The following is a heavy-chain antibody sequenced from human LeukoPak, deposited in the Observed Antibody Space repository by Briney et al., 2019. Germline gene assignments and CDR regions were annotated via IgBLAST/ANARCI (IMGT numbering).Heavy chain of an antibody. V-gene: IGHV4-34*01. J-gene: IGHJ5*02. CDR2: INHSGST. CDR3: ARDQYYDFWSGYGQRYNWFDP. Sequence: KASETLSLTCAVYGGSFSGYYWSWIRQPPGKGLEWIGEINHSGSTNYNPSLKSRVTISVDTSKNQFSLKLSSVTAADTAVYYCARDQYYDFWSGYGQRYNWFDPWGQGTLVTVSS. CDR1: GGSFSGYY. D-gene: IGHD3-3*01.